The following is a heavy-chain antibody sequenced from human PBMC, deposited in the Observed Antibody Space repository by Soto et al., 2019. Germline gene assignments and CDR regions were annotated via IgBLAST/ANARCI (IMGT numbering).Heavy chain of an antibody. Sequence: QVQLVESGGGVVQPGRSLRLSCAASGFTFSSYGMHWVRQAPGKGLEWVAVIWYDGSNKYYADSVKGRFTISRDNSKNPLYLQMNSLRAEDTAVYYCARGGITGTWDEYFQHWGQGTLVTVSS. CDR2: IWYDGSNK. D-gene: IGHD1-20*01. CDR3: ARGGITGTWDEYFQH. CDR1: GFTFSSYG. V-gene: IGHV3-33*01. J-gene: IGHJ1*01.